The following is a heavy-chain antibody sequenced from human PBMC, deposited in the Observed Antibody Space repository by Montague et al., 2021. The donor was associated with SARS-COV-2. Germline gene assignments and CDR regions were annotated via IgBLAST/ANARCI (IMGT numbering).Heavy chain of an antibody. V-gene: IGHV2-70*11. CDR3: ARIFCGNWPAFDY. CDR1: GFSLSTSGMC. CDR2: IDWDDDK. D-gene: IGHD1-1*01. Sequence: PALVKPTQTLTLTCTFSGFSLSTSGMCVSWIRQPPGKALEWLARIDWDDDKYYSTSLKTRLTISKDTSKNQVVLTMTNMDPVDTATYYCARIFCGNWPAFDYWGQGTMVTVSS. J-gene: IGHJ4*01.